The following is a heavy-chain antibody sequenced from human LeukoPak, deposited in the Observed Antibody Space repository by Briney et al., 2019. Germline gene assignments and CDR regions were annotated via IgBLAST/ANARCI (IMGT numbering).Heavy chain of an antibody. J-gene: IGHJ5*02. Sequence: GASVKVSCKVSGYTLTELSMHWVRQAPGKGLEWMGGFDPEDGETIYAQKFQGRVTMTEDTSTDTAYMELSSLRSEDTAIYYCATINMVRGGGYFDPWGQGTLVTVSS. CDR2: FDPEDGET. CDR3: ATINMVRGGGYFDP. CDR1: GYTLTELS. D-gene: IGHD3-10*01. V-gene: IGHV1-24*01.